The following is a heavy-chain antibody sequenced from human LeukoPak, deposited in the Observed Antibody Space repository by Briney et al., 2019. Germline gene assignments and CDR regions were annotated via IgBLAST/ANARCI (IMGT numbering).Heavy chain of an antibody. CDR3: ARVKSISSSSGDY. CDR1: GDSISSGGYY. CDR2: IYHSGST. J-gene: IGHJ4*02. V-gene: IGHV4-30-2*01. Sequence: SETLSLTCTVSGDSISSGGYYWSWVRQPPGKGLEWIGYIYHSGSTFYNPSLKSRVTISVDRSKNQFSLKLSSVTAADTAVYYCARVKSISSSSGDYWGQGTLVTVSS. D-gene: IGHD6-6*01.